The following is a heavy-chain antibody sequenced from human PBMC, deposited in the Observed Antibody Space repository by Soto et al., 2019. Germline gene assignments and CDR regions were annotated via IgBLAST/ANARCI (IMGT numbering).Heavy chain of an antibody. D-gene: IGHD3-22*01. Sequence: SVKVSCKASGGTFSSYAISWVRQAPGQGLEWMGGIIPIFGTANYAQKFQGRVTITPDESTSTAYMELSSLRSDDTAVYYCAREVGRRRITMMRGAAAFDIWGQGTMVTVSS. CDR1: GGTFSSYA. CDR2: IIPIFGTA. CDR3: AREVGRRRITMMRGAAAFDI. J-gene: IGHJ3*02. V-gene: IGHV1-69*13.